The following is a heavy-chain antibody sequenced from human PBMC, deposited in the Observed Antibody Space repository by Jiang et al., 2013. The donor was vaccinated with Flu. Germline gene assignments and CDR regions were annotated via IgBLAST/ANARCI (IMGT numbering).Heavy chain of an antibody. CDR1: GYSISSGYY. Sequence: LLKPSETLSLTCTVSGYSISSGYYWGWIRQPPGKGLEWIGIIYHSGSTFYSPSLKSRVTISVDTSKNQFSLRLTSVTAADTAMYYCARDHSSWYTDYWGQGTLVTVSS. D-gene: IGHD6-13*01. CDR3: ARDHSSWYTDY. J-gene: IGHJ4*02. CDR2: IYHSGST. V-gene: IGHV4-38-2*02.